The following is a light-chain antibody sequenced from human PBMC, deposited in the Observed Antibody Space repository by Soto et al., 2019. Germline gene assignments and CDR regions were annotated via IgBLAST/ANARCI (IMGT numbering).Light chain of an antibody. V-gene: IGLV1-40*01. Sequence: QPVLTQPPSVSGAPGQRVTIPCTGSRSNIGAGYDVHWYQHLPGIAHKLLIYGNNNRPSVVPDRFAGSKSGTSASLAITGLQAEDEAHYHCQSYDSSVSGVVFGGGTEVTVL. CDR3: QSYDSSVSGVV. J-gene: IGLJ2*01. CDR2: GNN. CDR1: RSNIGAGYD.